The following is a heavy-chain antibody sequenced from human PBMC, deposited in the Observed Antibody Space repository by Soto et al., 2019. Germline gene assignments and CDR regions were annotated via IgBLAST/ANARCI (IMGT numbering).Heavy chain of an antibody. J-gene: IGHJ4*02. Sequence: PSETLSLTCSVSGGSVSSGSFYWGWIRQPPGKGLEWIGNVYYNGNTSYNPSLKSRVTISVDTSKNQFSLKLSSVTAADTAVYYCARRVEQANYDFWSGYLYYFDYWGQGTLVTVSS. CDR3: ARRVEQANYDFWSGYLYYFDY. D-gene: IGHD3-3*01. CDR2: VYYNGNT. CDR1: GGSVSSGSFY. V-gene: IGHV4-39*01.